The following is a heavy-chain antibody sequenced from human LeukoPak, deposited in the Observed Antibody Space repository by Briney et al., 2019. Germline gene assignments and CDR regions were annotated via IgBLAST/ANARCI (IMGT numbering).Heavy chain of an antibody. CDR2: IYHSGST. Sequence: SETLSLTCTVSGGSISSYYWSWIRQPPGKGLEWIGYIYHSGSTYYNPSPKSRVTISVDTSKNQFSLKLSSVTAADTAVYYCARVPWGGIFGVVPNAFDIWGQGTMVTVSS. CDR3: ARVPWGGIFGVVPNAFDI. CDR1: GGSISSYY. J-gene: IGHJ3*02. V-gene: IGHV4-59*01. D-gene: IGHD3-3*01.